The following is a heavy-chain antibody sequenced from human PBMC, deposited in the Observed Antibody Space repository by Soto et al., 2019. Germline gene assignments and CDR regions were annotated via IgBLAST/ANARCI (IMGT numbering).Heavy chain of an antibody. D-gene: IGHD1-1*01. Sequence: QVQIQQWGAGLLKPSETLSLTCAVYGGSVSSGNYYWSWIRQPPGKGLEWIGGMSHRGGTHFNPSLKSRVTRSLDTSKSHFSLKMSYVTAADTALYYCARVERGTATTVVDAFDIWGPGTMVTVSS. CDR1: GGSVSSGNYY. J-gene: IGHJ3*02. V-gene: IGHV4-34*01. CDR2: MSHRGGT. CDR3: ARVERGTATTVVDAFDI.